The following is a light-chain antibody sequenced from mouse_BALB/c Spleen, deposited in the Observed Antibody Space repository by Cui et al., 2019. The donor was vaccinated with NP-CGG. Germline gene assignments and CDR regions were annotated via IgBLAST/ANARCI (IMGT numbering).Light chain of an antibody. Sequence: QAVVTQESALTTSPGETVTFTCRSSTGAVTTRNYANWVQEKPDHLFTGLIGGTNNRAPGVPARFSGSLIGDKAALTITGAQTEDEAIYFCALWYTNHWVFGGGTKLIVL. V-gene: IGLV1*01. CDR2: GTN. J-gene: IGLJ1*01. CDR3: ALWYTNHWV. CDR1: TGAVTTRNY.